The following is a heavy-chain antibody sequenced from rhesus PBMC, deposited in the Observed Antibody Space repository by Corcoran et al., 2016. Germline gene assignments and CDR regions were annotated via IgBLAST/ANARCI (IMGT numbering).Heavy chain of an antibody. D-gene: IGHD2-39*01. J-gene: IGHJ4*01. CDR1: GDSIRERKW. CDR3: TRHDYCGRDGCHSTGFDY. CDR2: IGSYRVGV. V-gene: IGHV4-65*02. Sequence: QVQLQESGPGLVRPSETLSLTCNVYGDSIRERKWWDWIRQSPGKGREGNGDIGSYRVGVNYTLSLKSRVTLAKDMSKNQFSLEFRSVTAADTAMYYCTRHDYCGRDGCHSTGFDYWGRGIPVTVSS.